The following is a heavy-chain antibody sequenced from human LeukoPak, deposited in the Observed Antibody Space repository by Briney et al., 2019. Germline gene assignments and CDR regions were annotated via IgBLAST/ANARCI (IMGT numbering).Heavy chain of an antibody. J-gene: IGHJ6*03. V-gene: IGHV3-20*04. CDR2: IGWNGGTI. CDR1: GVKFEDYG. Sequence: GGSLRLSCAASGVKFEDYGMTWVRQVPGKGLEWVCGIGWNGGTIGYGDSVKGRFTISRDNAKNSLYLQMNNLRAEDTAVYYCARGKRYSGYEAYYYYMDVWGKGTTVTVSS. D-gene: IGHD5-12*01. CDR3: ARGKRYSGYEAYYYYMDV.